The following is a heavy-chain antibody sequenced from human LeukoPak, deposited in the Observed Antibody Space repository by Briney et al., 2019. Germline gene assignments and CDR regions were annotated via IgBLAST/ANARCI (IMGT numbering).Heavy chain of an antibody. CDR3: ARGEENDYGDYGDWFDP. CDR1: GYTFTGYY. J-gene: IGHJ5*02. D-gene: IGHD4-17*01. Sequence: ASVKVSCKASGYTFTGYYMHWVRQAPGQGLEWMGRINPNSGGTNYAQKFQGRVTMTRDTSISTAYMELRRLRSDDTAVYYCARGEENDYGDYGDWFDPWGQGTLVTVSS. CDR2: INPNSGGT. V-gene: IGHV1-2*06.